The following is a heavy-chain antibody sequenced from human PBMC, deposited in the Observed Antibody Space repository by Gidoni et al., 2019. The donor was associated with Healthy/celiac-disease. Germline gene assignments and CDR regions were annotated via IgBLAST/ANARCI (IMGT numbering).Heavy chain of an antibody. CDR2: INHSGST. CDR1: GGSFSGYY. Sequence: QVQLQQWGAGLLKPSETLSLTCAVYGGSFSGYYWSWIRQPPGKGLEWIGEINHSGSTNYNPSLKSLVTISVDTSKNQFSLKLSSVTAADTAVYYCARDKGGYSYGWSTHYKCYFDYWGQGTLVTVSS. CDR3: ARDKGGYSYGWSTHYKCYFDY. D-gene: IGHD5-18*01. J-gene: IGHJ4*02. V-gene: IGHV4-34*01.